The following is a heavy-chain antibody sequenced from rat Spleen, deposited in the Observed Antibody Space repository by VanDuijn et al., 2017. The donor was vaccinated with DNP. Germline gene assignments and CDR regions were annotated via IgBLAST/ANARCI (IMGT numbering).Heavy chain of an antibody. CDR3: ATHTTGIIDY. V-gene: IGHV5-25*01. CDR1: GFTFSNYD. Sequence: EVQLVESGGGLVQPGRSLKLSCAASGFTFSNYDMAWVRQAPTKGLEWVASISPSGGSTYYRDSVKGRFTVSRDNAKSSLYLQMDSLRSEDTATYYCATHTTGIIDYWGQGVMVTVSS. J-gene: IGHJ2*01. D-gene: IGHD1-9*01. CDR2: ISPSGGST.